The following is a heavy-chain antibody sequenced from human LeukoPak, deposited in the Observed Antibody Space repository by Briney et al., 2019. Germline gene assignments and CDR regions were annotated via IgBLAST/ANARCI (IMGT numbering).Heavy chain of an antibody. CDR1: GYSFTTYW. Sequence: GESLKISCKGSGYSFTTYWIGWVRQMPGKGLEWMGIVYPDDSDTRYSPSFQGQVTISADKSISTAYLQWCSLKASDTAMYYCARLPTVTSNRIHDGMDVWGQGTTVTVSS. CDR2: VYPDDSDT. D-gene: IGHD4-17*01. J-gene: IGHJ6*02. V-gene: IGHV5-51*01. CDR3: ARLPTVTSNRIHDGMDV.